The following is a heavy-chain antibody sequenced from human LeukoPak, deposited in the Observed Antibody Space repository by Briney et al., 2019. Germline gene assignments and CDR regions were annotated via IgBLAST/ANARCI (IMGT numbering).Heavy chain of an antibody. V-gene: IGHV3-7*03. D-gene: IGHD3-10*01. Sequence: QSGGSLRLSCAASGFTFSSYWMSWVRQAPGKGLEWVANIKQDGSEKYYVDSVKGRFTISRDNAKNSLYLQMNSLRAEDTAVYYCAKDRQVLLWFGPRLGAFDIWGQGTMVTVSS. CDR1: GFTFSSYW. CDR2: IKQDGSEK. J-gene: IGHJ3*02. CDR3: AKDRQVLLWFGPRLGAFDI.